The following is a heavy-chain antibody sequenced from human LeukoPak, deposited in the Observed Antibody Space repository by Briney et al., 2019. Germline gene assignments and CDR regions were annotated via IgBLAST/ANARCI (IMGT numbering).Heavy chain of an antibody. CDR3: ASWGDIVVVPAAAPPNWFDP. D-gene: IGHD2-2*01. Sequence: SGGSIXXXXXXXXVXXXXGXXXXXXXXXXHSGSTNYNPSLKSRVTISVDKSKNQFSLKLSSVTAADTAVYYCASWGDIVVVPAAAPPNWFDPWGQGTLVTVSS. CDR1: GGSIXXXXX. J-gene: IGHJ5*02. CDR2: XXHSGST. V-gene: IGHV4-4*02.